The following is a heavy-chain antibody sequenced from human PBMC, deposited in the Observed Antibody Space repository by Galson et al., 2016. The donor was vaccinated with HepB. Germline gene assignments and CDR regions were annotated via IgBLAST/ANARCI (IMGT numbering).Heavy chain of an antibody. CDR2: VFHSGSP. J-gene: IGHJ4*02. CDR3: ARGATVPVAGIRFDY. CDR1: GDSISSNIW. Sequence: SETLSLTCAVSGDSISSNIWWTWVRQPPGKGLEWIGEVFHSGSPKYNPSLKSRVTMSVDKSKNQFSLELTTVTAADTAVYYCARGATVPVAGIRFDYWGQGTLVTVSS. D-gene: IGHD6-19*01. V-gene: IGHV4-4*02.